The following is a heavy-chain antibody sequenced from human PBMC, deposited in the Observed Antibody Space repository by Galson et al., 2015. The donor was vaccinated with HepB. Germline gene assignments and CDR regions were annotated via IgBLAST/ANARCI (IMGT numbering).Heavy chain of an antibody. Sequence: SLRLSCAASGFTFSKYDIHWVRQPPGKSPEWVSVLEPAGETYYTGSVKGRFTISRDDANNILSLQMNNLRVGDTAVYYCARATMIQGVPDSWGQGTLVTVSS. J-gene: IGHJ5*02. V-gene: IGHV3-13*01. CDR3: ARATMIQGVPDS. D-gene: IGHD3-10*01. CDR2: LEPAGET. CDR1: GFTFSKYD.